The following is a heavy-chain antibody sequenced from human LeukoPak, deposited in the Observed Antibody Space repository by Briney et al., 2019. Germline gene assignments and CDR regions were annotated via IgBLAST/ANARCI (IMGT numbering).Heavy chain of an antibody. J-gene: IGHJ4*02. Sequence: SETLSLTCTVSGGSISSYYWSWIRQPAGKGLEWIGRIYTSGSTNYNPSLKGRVTISVDKSKNQFSLKLSSVTAADTAVYYCARGSGYYLFDYWGQGTLVTVSS. CDR2: IYTSGST. D-gene: IGHD3-3*01. V-gene: IGHV4-4*07. CDR1: GGSISSYY. CDR3: ARGSGYYLFDY.